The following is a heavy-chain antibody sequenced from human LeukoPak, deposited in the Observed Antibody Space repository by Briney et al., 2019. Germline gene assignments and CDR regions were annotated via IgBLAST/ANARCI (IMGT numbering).Heavy chain of an antibody. J-gene: IGHJ5*02. CDR2: INAGNGNT. CDR3: ARAGYYYGSGSYPTPFDP. D-gene: IGHD3-10*01. V-gene: IGHV1-3*01. Sequence: ASVKVSCKASGYTFTSYAMHWVRQAPGQRLEWMGWINAGNGNTKYSQKFQGRVTITRDTSASTAYMELSSLRSEDTAVYYCARAGYYYGSGSYPTPFDPWGQGTLVTVSS. CDR1: GYTFTSYA.